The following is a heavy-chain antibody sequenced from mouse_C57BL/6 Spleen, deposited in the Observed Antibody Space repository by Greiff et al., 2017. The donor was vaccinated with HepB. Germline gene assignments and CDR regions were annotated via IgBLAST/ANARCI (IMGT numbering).Heavy chain of an antibody. CDR2: IDPSDSYT. J-gene: IGHJ2*01. Sequence: QVQLQQPGAELVKPGASVKLSCKASGYTFTSYWMQWVKQRPGQGLEWIGEIDPSDSYTNYNQKFKGKATLTVDTSSSTAYMQLSSLTSEDSAVYYCARGGKIPGIDYWGQGTTLTVSS. V-gene: IGHV1-50*01. CDR3: ARGGKIPGIDY. D-gene: IGHD5-1-1*01. CDR1: GYTFTSYW.